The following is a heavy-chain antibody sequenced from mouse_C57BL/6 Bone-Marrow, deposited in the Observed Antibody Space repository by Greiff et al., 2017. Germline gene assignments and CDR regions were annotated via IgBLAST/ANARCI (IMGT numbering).Heavy chain of an antibody. Sequence: EVKLVESGGDLVKPGGSLKLSCAASGFTFSSYGMSWVRQTPDKRLEWVATISSGGSYTYYPDSVKGRFTISRDNAKNTLYLQMSSLKSEDTAMYYCARQGDYDGDAMDYWGQGTSGTVFS. CDR3: ARQGDYDGDAMDY. CDR1: GFTFSSYG. CDR2: ISSGGSYT. D-gene: IGHD2-4*01. V-gene: IGHV5-6*01. J-gene: IGHJ4*01.